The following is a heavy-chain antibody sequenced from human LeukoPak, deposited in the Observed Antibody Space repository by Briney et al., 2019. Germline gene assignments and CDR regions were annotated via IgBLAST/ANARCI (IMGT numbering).Heavy chain of an antibody. J-gene: IGHJ4*02. CDR2: ISGSGGST. CDR3: TKDRLGSYYYFDY. V-gene: IGHV3-23*01. CDR1: GFTFSSYA. D-gene: IGHD3-10*01. Sequence: GGSLRLSCAASGFTFSSYAMSWVRQAPGKGLEWVSGISGSGGSTYYADSVQGRSTISRDNSKNTLYLQMNSLRAEDTALYYCTKDRLGSYYYFDYWGQGTLVTVSS.